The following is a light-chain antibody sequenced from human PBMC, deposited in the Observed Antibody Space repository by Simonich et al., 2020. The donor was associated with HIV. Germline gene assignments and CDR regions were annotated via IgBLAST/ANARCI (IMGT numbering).Light chain of an antibody. CDR3: QQYYSTPYT. V-gene: IGKV4-1*01. CDR2: WAS. Sequence: DIVMTQSPDSLAVSLGERAPITCRSSQSVLYLSSYKNYLALYQHKPGQPPKLLIYWASTRESGVPDRFRGSGSGTDFTLTISSLQAEDVAVYYCQQYYSTPYTFGQGTKLEIK. CDR1: QSVLYLSSYKNY. J-gene: IGKJ2*01.